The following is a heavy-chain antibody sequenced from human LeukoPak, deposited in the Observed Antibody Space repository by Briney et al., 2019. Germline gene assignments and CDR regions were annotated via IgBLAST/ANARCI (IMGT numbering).Heavy chain of an antibody. CDR1: GFTFSSYE. Sequence: GGSLRLSCAASGFTFSSYEMNWVRQAPGKGLEWVSYISSSGSTIYYADSVKGRFTISRDNAKNSLYLQMNSPRAEDTAVYYCAREGGKEWLASWFYPWGEGTLFTVSS. CDR3: AREGGKEWLASWFYP. CDR2: ISSSGSTI. V-gene: IGHV3-48*03. D-gene: IGHD5-12*01. J-gene: IGHJ5*02.